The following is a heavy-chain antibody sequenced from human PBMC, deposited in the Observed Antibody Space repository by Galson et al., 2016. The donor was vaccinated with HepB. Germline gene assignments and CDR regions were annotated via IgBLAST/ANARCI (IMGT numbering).Heavy chain of an antibody. Sequence: SLRLSCAASGLTFGRYWMSWVRQAPGKGLEWVSAINDYGGSTYYADSVKGRFTISRENSKNTLYLQMNSLRAEDTAVYYCAKDVAVAGHGEYFDYWGQGTLVTVSS. J-gene: IGHJ4*02. D-gene: IGHD6-19*01. CDR3: AKDVAVAGHGEYFDY. CDR1: GLTFGRYW. V-gene: IGHV3-23*01. CDR2: INDYGGST.